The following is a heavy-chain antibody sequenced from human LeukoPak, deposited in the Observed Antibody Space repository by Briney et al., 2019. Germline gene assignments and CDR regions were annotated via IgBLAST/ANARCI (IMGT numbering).Heavy chain of an antibody. Sequence: PSETLSLTCAVYGGSFSGYYWSWIRQPPGKGLEWIGEINHSGSTNYNPSLKSRVTISVDTSKNQFSLKLSSVTAADTAVYYWATEVKVAARHPSFFDYWGQGTLVTVSS. V-gene: IGHV4-34*01. D-gene: IGHD6-6*01. CDR2: INHSGST. CDR3: ATEVKVAARHPSFFDY. J-gene: IGHJ4*02. CDR1: GGSFSGYY.